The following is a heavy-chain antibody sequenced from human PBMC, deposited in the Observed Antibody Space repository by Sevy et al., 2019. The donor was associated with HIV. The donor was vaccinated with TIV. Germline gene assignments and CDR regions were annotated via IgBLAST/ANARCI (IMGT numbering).Heavy chain of an antibody. D-gene: IGHD2-2*01. Sequence: GGSLRLSCAASGFTFSSYWMSWVRQAPGKGLEWVANIKQDGSEKYYVDSVKGRFTISRDNAKNSRYLQMNSLRAEDTAVYYCARDGVGDIVVVPAAMWDDAFDIWGQGTMVTVSS. CDR2: IKQDGSEK. CDR3: ARDGVGDIVVVPAAMWDDAFDI. CDR1: GFTFSSYW. J-gene: IGHJ3*02. V-gene: IGHV3-7*03.